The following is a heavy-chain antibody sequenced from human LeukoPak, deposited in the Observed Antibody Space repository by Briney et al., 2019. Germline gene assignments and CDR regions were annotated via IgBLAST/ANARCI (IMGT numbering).Heavy chain of an antibody. J-gene: IGHJ4*02. D-gene: IGHD3-22*01. CDR2: IIPILGIA. Sequence: SVKVSCKASGGTFSSYAISWVRQAPGQGLEWMGRIIPILGIANYAQKFQGRVTITADKSTSTAYMELRSLRSDDTAVYYCARDGVHYYDSSGPVDYWGQGTLVTVSS. CDR1: GGTFSSYA. V-gene: IGHV1-69*04. CDR3: ARDGVHYYDSSGPVDY.